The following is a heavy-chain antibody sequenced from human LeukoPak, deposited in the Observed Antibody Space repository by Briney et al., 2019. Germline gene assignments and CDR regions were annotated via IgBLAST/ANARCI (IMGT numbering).Heavy chain of an antibody. V-gene: IGHV4-4*07. J-gene: IGHJ6*03. CDR1: GGSISSYC. D-gene: IGHD3-10*02. CDR2: IYTSGST. CDR3: ASTLRIPSMLSGYMDV. Sequence: SETLSLTCTVSGGSISSYCWSWIRQPAGKGLEWIGRIYTSGSTNYNPSLKSRVTMSVDTSKNQFSLKLSSVTAAATAVYYCASTLRIPSMLSGYMDVWGKGTTVTVSS.